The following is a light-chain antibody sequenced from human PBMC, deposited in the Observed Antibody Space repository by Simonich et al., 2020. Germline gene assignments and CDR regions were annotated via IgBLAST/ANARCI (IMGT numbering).Light chain of an antibody. V-gene: IGKV4-1*01. J-gene: IGKJ4*01. CDR2: WAS. Sequence: DIVMTQSPDSLAVSLGERATINCKTSQSVLYSSNNKNYLAWYQQKPGQPPKLIIYWASTRESGVPDRFSCSGSGTDFTLTISSLQAEDVAVYYCQQYYSTPLTFGGGTKVEIK. CDR1: QSVLYSSNNKNY. CDR3: QQYYSTPLT.